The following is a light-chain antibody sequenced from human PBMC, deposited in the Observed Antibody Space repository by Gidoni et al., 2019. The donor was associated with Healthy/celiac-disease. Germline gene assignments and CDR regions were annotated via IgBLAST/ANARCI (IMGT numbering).Light chain of an antibody. V-gene: IGKV3-20*01. CDR2: GAS. CDR3: QQYGSSPGT. J-gene: IGKJ4*01. Sequence: IVLTQSPGTLSLSPGERATLPCRASQRVSSSYLAWYQQKPGQAPRLLIYGASSRATGIPDRFSGSGSGTDFTLTISRLEPEDFAVYYCQQYGSSPGTFGGGTKVEIK. CDR1: QRVSSSY.